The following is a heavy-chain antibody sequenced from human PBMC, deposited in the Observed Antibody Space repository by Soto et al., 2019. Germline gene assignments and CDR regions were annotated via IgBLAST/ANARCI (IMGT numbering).Heavy chain of an antibody. CDR3: AKEAVAVLGNPDL. J-gene: IGHJ2*01. CDR2: ISGNGGST. Sequence: EVQLLESGGGLVQPGGSLRLSCAASEFTFSSYAMSWVRQAAGKGLEWVSGISGNGGSTHYADSVKGRFTISRDNFKNKLYLQMNSLRAEDTAIYYCAKEAVAVLGNPDLWGRGTLVSVSA. CDR1: EFTFSSYA. V-gene: IGHV3-23*01. D-gene: IGHD2-2*01.